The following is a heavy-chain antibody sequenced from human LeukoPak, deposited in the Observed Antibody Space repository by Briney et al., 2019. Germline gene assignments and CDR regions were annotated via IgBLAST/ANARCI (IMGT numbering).Heavy chain of an antibody. CDR1: GFTFSSYW. Sequence: PGGSLRLSCAASGFTFSSYWVHWVRQAPGKGLVWASRINGDGSSTSYADSVKGRFTISRDNAKNTLYLQMTSLRVEDTAVYYCAAVVRSGSPFDYWGQGTLVTVSS. J-gene: IGHJ4*02. CDR2: INGDGSST. D-gene: IGHD6-25*01. CDR3: AAVVRSGSPFDY. V-gene: IGHV3-74*01.